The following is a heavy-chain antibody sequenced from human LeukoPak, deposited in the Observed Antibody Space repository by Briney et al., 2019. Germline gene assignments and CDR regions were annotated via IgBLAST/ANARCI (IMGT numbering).Heavy chain of an antibody. Sequence: GGSLRLSCAASGFTFNNYILSWVRQTPGKGLEWVSTISASGHSTYYTDSVKGRFTISRDNSNSTLFLQMGSLSAEDTAIYYCATDVYGDYSRWFGPWGQGTLVTVSS. CDR1: GFTFNNYI. V-gene: IGHV3-23*01. D-gene: IGHD4-17*01. CDR2: ISASGHST. J-gene: IGHJ5*02. CDR3: ATDVYGDYSRWFGP.